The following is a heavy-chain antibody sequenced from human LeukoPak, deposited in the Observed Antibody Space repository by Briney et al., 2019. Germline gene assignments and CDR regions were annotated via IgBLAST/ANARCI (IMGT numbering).Heavy chain of an antibody. CDR3: ARAEAGYSNYDY. V-gene: IGHV1-2*04. Sequence: GASVKASCKASGYTFTGYYMHWVRQAPGQGLEWVGWINPNSGGTNYAQKFQGWVTMTRDTSISTAYMELSRLRSDDTAVYYCARAEAGYSNYDYWGQGTLVTVSS. CDR1: GYTFTGYY. D-gene: IGHD4-11*01. CDR2: INPNSGGT. J-gene: IGHJ4*02.